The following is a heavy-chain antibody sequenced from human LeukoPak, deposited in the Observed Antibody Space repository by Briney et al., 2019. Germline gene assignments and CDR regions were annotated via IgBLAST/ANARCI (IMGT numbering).Heavy chain of an antibody. CDR1: GFTFSDYY. CDR3: ARDDYVWGSYSEDWFDP. V-gene: IGHV3-11*01. Sequence: GGSLRLSCAASGFTFSDYYMSWNRQAPGKGLEWVSYISSSGSTIYYADSVKGRFTISRDNAKNSLYLQMNSLRAEDTAVYYCARDDYVWGSYSEDWFDPWGQGTLVTVSS. J-gene: IGHJ5*02. D-gene: IGHD3-16*01. CDR2: ISSSGSTI.